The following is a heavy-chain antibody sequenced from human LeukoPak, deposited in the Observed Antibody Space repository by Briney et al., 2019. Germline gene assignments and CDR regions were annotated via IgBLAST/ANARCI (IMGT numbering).Heavy chain of an antibody. Sequence: SETLSLTCAVSGYSISRGYYWVWIPQPPGKGVEWFGSMYHSGNTFYNPSLKSRVTLSVDTSKNQFSLKLSSVAAADTAIYYCARIYGSSSGFDCWGQGTLVTVSS. CDR3: ARIYGSSSGFDC. V-gene: IGHV4-38-2*01. CDR1: GYSISRGYY. D-gene: IGHD6-6*01. J-gene: IGHJ4*02. CDR2: MYHSGNT.